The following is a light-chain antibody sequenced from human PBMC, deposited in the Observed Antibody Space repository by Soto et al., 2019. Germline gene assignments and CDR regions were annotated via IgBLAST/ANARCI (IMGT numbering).Light chain of an antibody. CDR1: QSVSSY. CDR3: QQRSNWLLT. J-gene: IGKJ4*01. V-gene: IGKV3-11*01. CDR2: DTS. Sequence: EIVLTQSPATLSLSPGERATLSCRASQSVSSYLAWYQQKPGQAPRLLIYDTSNRATGIPDRFSGSGSGTAFTLTISSLEPEDFAVYYCQQRSNWLLTFGGGTKVEIK.